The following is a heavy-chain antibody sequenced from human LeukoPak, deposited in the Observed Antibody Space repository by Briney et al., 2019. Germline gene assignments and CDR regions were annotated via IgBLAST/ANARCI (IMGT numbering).Heavy chain of an antibody. V-gene: IGHV1-18*01. J-gene: IGHJ4*02. CDR1: GYTFTSYG. CDR3: ARTDVVVPAAMSV. CDR2: ISAYNGNT. D-gene: IGHD2-2*01. Sequence: GASVKVSCKASGYTFTSYGISWVRQAPGQGLEWMGWISAYNGNTSYAQKLQGRVTMTTDTSTNTAYMELRSLRSDDTAVYYCARTDVVVPAAMSVWGQGTLVTVSS.